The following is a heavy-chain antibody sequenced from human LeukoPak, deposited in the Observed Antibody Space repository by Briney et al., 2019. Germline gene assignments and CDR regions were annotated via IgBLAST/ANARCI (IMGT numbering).Heavy chain of an antibody. J-gene: IGHJ4*02. V-gene: IGHV3-9*01. D-gene: IGHD3-16*01. Sequence: QPGWSLRLFCAASGFNFDAHAMHWVRQAPGKGLEWVSGISGSGGSADYADSVRGRFTISRDNAKKYLLLQMNNLRPEDTALYYCAKGSGSWADYWGQGTLVTVSS. CDR1: GFNFDAHA. CDR2: ISGSGGSA. CDR3: AKGSGSWADY.